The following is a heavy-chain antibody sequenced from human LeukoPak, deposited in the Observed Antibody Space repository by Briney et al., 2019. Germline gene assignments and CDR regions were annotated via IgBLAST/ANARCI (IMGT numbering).Heavy chain of an antibody. D-gene: IGHD2-21*01. CDR3: ARDNVKDCGGDCYWARAFQH. CDR1: GGTFSSYA. V-gene: IGHV1-69*04. Sequence: GSSVKVSCKAPGGTFSSYAISWVRQAPGQGLEWMGRIIPILGIANYAQKFQGRVTITADKSTSTAYMELSSLRSEDTAVYYCARDNVKDCGGDCYWARAFQHWGQGTLVTVSS. CDR2: IIPILGIA. J-gene: IGHJ1*01.